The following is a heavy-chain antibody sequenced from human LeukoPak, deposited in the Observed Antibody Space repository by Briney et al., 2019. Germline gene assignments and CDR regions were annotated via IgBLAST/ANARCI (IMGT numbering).Heavy chain of an antibody. CDR2: SDPEDGET. V-gene: IGHV1-24*01. Sequence: GASVKVSCKVSGSTLSDLSIHWVRQAPGKGLEYVGGSDPEDGETFHAQNFQGRITITGDTSIDTAYMELSSLRSEDTAVYYCVTDRARLFWYFDLWGRGTLVTVSS. J-gene: IGHJ2*01. D-gene: IGHD6-6*01. CDR1: GSTLSDLS. CDR3: VTDRARLFWYFDL.